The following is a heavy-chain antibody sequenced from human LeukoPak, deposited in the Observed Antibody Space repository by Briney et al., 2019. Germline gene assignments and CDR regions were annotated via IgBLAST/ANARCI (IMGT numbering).Heavy chain of an antibody. CDR2: IKQDGSDK. J-gene: IGHJ6*02. CDR1: GFTFSDYW. V-gene: IGHV3-7*05. D-gene: IGHD2-8*01. CDR3: ARDHGYYFFAMDV. Sequence: PGGSLRLSCAASGFTFSDYWMSCVRQAPEKGLEWVANIKQDGSDKYYVDSVKGRFTISRDNAKNSLYLQMNSLRAEDTAVYYCARDHGYYFFAMDVWGQGTTVTVSS.